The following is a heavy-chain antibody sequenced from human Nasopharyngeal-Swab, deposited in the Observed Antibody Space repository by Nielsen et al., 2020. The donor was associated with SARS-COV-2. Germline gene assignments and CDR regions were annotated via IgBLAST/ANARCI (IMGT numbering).Heavy chain of an antibody. D-gene: IGHD6-13*01. Sequence: WVRQAPGQRLEWMGWINTNTGNPTYAQGFTGRFVFSLDTSVSTAYLQISSLKAEDTAMYYCARAFVSSWPYYYYYGMDVWGQGTTVTVSS. CDR2: INTNTGNP. V-gene: IGHV7-4-1*02. CDR3: ARAFVSSWPYYYYYGMDV. J-gene: IGHJ6*02.